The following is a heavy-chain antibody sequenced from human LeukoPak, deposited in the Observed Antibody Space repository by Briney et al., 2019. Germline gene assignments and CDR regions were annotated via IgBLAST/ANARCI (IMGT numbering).Heavy chain of an antibody. CDR1: GYTFTSYD. CDR3: ARGRILQDNGFDP. Sequence: ASVKVSCKSSGYTFTSYDFNWVRQATGQGLGWMGWMNPNSGNTGSAEKFQGRVTMTRTTSISTAYMELNILRSEATVWYCCARGRILQDNGFDPWGEGTLVTVSS. V-gene: IGHV1-8*01. CDR2: MNPNSGNT. J-gene: IGHJ5*02.